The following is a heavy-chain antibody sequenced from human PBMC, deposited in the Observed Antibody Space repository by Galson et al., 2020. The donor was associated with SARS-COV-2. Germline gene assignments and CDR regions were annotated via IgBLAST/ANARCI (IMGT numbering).Heavy chain of an antibody. CDR2: IYPSGRT. CDR3: ARFTLPSGYSYAVEYYYYYMDV. D-gene: IGHD5-18*01. CDR1: GGSISSGSYY. J-gene: IGHJ6*03. V-gene: IGHV4-61*09. Sequence: SETLYLTCTVSGGSISSGSYYWSWIRQPAGKGLEWIGNIYPSGRTNYNPTLKSRVTISVDTSKNQFSLKLSSVPAADAAVYYCARFTLPSGYSYAVEYYYYYMDVWGKGTTFTVSS.